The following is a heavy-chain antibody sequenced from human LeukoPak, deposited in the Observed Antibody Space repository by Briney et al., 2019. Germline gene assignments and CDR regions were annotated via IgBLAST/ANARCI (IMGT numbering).Heavy chain of an antibody. CDR1: GYTFTSYG. CDR2: ISAYNGNT. Sequence: ALVKVSCKASGYTFTSYGISWVRQAPGQGLEWMGWISAYNGNTNYAQKLQGRVTMTTDTSTSTAYMELRSLRSDDTAVYYCARESLGAVAGTSDYWGQGTLVTVSS. D-gene: IGHD6-19*01. CDR3: ARESLGAVAGTSDY. V-gene: IGHV1-18*01. J-gene: IGHJ4*02.